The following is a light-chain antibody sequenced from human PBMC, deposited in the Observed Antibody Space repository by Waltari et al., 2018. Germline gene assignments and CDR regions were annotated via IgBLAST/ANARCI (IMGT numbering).Light chain of an antibody. CDR1: SSNIGSNY. J-gene: IGLJ2*01. V-gene: IGLV1-47*01. Sequence: QSVLTQPPSASGTPGQRVTISCSGSSSNIGSNYVYWYQHLPGTAPKLLIYRNNPRPSGVPDRFSASKSGTSASLAISGLRSEDEADYYCAAWDDSLSVIFGGGTKLTVL. CDR2: RNN. CDR3: AAWDDSLSVI.